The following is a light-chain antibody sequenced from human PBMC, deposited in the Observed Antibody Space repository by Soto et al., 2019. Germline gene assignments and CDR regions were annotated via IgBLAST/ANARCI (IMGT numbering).Light chain of an antibody. CDR3: QKYGNSPRA. CDR1: QSVSSTH. J-gene: IGKJ1*01. CDR2: GVS. Sequence: EIVLTQSPGTLSLSPGERATLSCRASQSVSSTHLAWYQQRPGQTPRLLIYGVSSRATGIPDRFSGSGSGTNFTLTISRLEPEDFAVYYCQKYGNSPRAFGQGTKVEIK. V-gene: IGKV3-20*01.